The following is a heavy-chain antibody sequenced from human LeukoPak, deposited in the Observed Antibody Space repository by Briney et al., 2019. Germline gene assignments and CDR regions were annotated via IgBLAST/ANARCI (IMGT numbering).Heavy chain of an antibody. CDR2: IYYSGST. CDR3: ARAGIAYCGGDCYADAFDI. CDR1: GGSFSGYY. J-gene: IGHJ3*02. Sequence: PSETLSLTCAVYGGSFSGYYWSWIRQPPGKGLEWIGYIYYSGSTNYNPSLKSRVAISVDTSKNQFSLKLSSVTAADTAVYYCARAGIAYCGGDCYADAFDIWGQGTMVTVSS. V-gene: IGHV4-59*01. D-gene: IGHD2-21*02.